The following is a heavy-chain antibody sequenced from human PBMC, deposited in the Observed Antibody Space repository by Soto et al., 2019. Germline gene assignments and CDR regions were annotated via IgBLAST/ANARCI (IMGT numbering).Heavy chain of an antibody. CDR2: LSSNGYYI. Sequence: PGGSLRLSCAASGFTFSSHTMNWVRQAPGKGLEWVSSLSSNGYYIYYADSVRGRFTISRDNAKNSLYLQMSSLRAEDTAVYYCARAPYGGNSAWGIDYWGQGTLVTVSS. J-gene: IGHJ4*02. CDR3: ARAPYGGNSAWGIDY. V-gene: IGHV3-21*04. CDR1: GFTFSSHT. D-gene: IGHD3-10*01.